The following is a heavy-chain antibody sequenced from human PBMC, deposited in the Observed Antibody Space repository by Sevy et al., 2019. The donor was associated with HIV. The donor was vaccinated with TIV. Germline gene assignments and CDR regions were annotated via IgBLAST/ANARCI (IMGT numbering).Heavy chain of an antibody. CDR1: GFTFSSYS. CDR2: ISSSSSYI. Sequence: GGSLRLSCAASGFTFSSYSMNWVRQAPGKGLEWVSSISSSSSYIYYADSVKGRFTISRDNAKNSLYLQMNSLRAEDTAVYFCARVRYNYGQHYFDYWGQGTLVTVSS. V-gene: IGHV3-21*01. D-gene: IGHD5-18*01. J-gene: IGHJ4*02. CDR3: ARVRYNYGQHYFDY.